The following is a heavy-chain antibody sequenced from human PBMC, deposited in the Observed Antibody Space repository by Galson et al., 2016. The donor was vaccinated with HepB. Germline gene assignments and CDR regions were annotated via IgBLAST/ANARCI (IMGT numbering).Heavy chain of an antibody. V-gene: IGHV5-51*01. D-gene: IGHD3-3*01. CDR1: GNTFAGHW. CDR2: IFPNDADT. CDR3: ARTYFDFWSGYYTEYYFDS. J-gene: IGHJ4*02. Sequence: QSGAEVKKPGESLKISCQGFGNTFAGHWIGWVRQKPGKGLEWMGIIFPNDADTKYSPSFEGQVIISVDKSISTAYLEWRGLKASDTAIYICARTYFDFWSGYYTEYYFDSWGQGTLVTVSS.